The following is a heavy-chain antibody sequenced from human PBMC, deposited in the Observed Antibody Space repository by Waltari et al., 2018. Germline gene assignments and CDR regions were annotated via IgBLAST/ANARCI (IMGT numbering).Heavy chain of an antibody. CDR1: GFTFNTCA. V-gene: IGHV3-30*04. CDR3: ARDVEAARRYYYFGMDA. Sequence: QVQLVESGGGVVRPGRSLRLSCAASGFTFNTCALHWIRQAPGKGLEFVAVTSYDGGEITYADSVKGRFTISRDNPKNTVYLQMNSLKPEDSGVDYCARDVEAARRYYYFGMDAWGQGTTVTVSS. CDR2: TSYDGGEI. D-gene: IGHD3-22*01. J-gene: IGHJ6*02.